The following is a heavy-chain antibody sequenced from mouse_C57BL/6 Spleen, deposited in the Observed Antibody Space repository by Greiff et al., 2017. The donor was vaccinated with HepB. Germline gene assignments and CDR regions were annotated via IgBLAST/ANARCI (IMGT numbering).Heavy chain of an antibody. J-gene: IGHJ1*03. V-gene: IGHV1-64*01. D-gene: IGHD2-1*01. CDR1: GYTFTSYW. Sequence: QVQLQQPGAELVKPGASVKLSCKASGYTFTSYWMHWVKPRPGQGLEWIGMIHPNSGSTNYNEKFKSKATLTVDKSSSTAYMPLSSLTSEDSAVYYGARGGEGNYEGDWYFDVWGTGTTVTVSS. CDR2: IHPNSGST. CDR3: ARGGEGNYEGDWYFDV.